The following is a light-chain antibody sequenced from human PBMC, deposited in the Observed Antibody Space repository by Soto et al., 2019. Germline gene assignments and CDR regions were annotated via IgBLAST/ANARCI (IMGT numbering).Light chain of an antibody. CDR3: SSYTSSSLYV. CDR2: EVT. CDR1: SSGIGGHHF. Sequence: QSALTQPASVSGSPGQSITISCTGTSSGIGGHHFVSWYQQQSGKAPKLVIYEVTDRPSGVSDRFSGSKSGNTASLTISGLQPEDEADYYCSSYTSSSLYVFGTGTKVTVL. J-gene: IGLJ1*01. V-gene: IGLV2-14*01.